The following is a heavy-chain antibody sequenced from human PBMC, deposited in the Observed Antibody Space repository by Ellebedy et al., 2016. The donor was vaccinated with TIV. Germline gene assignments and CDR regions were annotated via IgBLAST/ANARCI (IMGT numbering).Heavy chain of an antibody. D-gene: IGHD3-22*01. CDR3: ARDSRMYYYDSSGLFDP. Sequence: ASVKVSCKASGYTLTSYFMHWVRQAPGQGLEWMGIINPSGGSTTYAQKLQGRVTLTTDTSTSTAYMELRSLRPDDTAVYYCARDSRMYYYDSSGLFDPWGQGTLVTVSS. V-gene: IGHV1-46*04. CDR1: GYTLTSYF. CDR2: INPSGGST. J-gene: IGHJ5*02.